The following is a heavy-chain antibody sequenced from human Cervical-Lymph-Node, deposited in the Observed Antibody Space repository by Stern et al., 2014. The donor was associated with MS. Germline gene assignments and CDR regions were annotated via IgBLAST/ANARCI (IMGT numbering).Heavy chain of an antibody. D-gene: IGHD5-18*01. CDR1: GFTFSDYG. Sequence: VQLVQSGGGVVQPGRSLRLSCAASGFTFSDYGMHWVRQAPGKGLEWVAIIWYDGSKKYYADSVKGRFTISRDNSNNTLYLQMNSLRAEDTAVYYCARDASWIKLWSYFDYWGQGTLVTVSS. CDR2: IWYDGSKK. CDR3: ARDASWIKLWSYFDY. J-gene: IGHJ4*02. V-gene: IGHV3-33*01.